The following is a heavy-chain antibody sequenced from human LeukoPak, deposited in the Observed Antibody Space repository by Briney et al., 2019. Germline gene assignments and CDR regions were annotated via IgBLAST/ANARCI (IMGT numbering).Heavy chain of an antibody. Sequence: PGGSLRLSCAASGFTFSSYSMNWGRPAPGKGLEWVSSISSSSSYIYYADSVKGRFTISRDNAKNSLYLQMNSLRAEDTAVYYCARSFFGVVPFDPWGQGTLVTVSS. CDR2: ISSSSSYI. J-gene: IGHJ5*02. D-gene: IGHD3-3*01. CDR3: ARSFFGVVPFDP. V-gene: IGHV3-21*01. CDR1: GFTFSSYS.